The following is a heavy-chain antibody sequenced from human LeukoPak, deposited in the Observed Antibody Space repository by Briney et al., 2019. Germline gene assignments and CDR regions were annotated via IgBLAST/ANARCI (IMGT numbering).Heavy chain of an antibody. D-gene: IGHD3-22*01. J-gene: IGHJ3*02. CDR2: ISSSSSYI. CDR1: GFTFSSYS. Sequence: PGGSLRLSCAASGFTFSSYSMNWVRQAPGKGLEWVSSISSSSSYIYYADSVKGRFTISRDNAKNSLYLQMNSLRAEDTAVYYCARVGYYDSRGYHHAFDIWGQGTMATVSS. V-gene: IGHV3-21*01. CDR3: ARVGYYDSRGYHHAFDI.